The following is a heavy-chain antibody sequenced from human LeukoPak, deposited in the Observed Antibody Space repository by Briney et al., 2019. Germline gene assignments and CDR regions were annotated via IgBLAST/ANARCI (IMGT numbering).Heavy chain of an antibody. CDR3: ARGLVLLGYCSSTSCPRFDL. Sequence: PGRSLRLSCAASGFTFSSYAMHWVRQAPGKGLEWVAVISYDGSNKYYADSVKGRFTTSRDNSKNTLYLQMNSLRAEDTAVYYCARGLVLLGYCSSTSCPRFDLWGRGTLVTVSS. CDR1: GFTFSSYA. D-gene: IGHD2-2*01. CDR2: ISYDGSNK. J-gene: IGHJ2*01. V-gene: IGHV3-30-3*01.